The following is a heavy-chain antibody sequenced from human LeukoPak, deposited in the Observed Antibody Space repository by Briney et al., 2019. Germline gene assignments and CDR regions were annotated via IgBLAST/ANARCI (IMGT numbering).Heavy chain of an antibody. CDR1: GFTFSDYY. Sequence: GGSLRLSCAASGFTFSDYYMSWIRQAPGKGLEWVSYISSSSTYTNYADSVKGRFTISRDNAKNSLYLQMNRLRAEDTAVYYCARVGSWQQLGAFDIWGQGTMVTVSS. V-gene: IGHV3-11*06. J-gene: IGHJ3*02. CDR2: ISSSSTYT. CDR3: ARVGSWQQLGAFDI. D-gene: IGHD6-13*01.